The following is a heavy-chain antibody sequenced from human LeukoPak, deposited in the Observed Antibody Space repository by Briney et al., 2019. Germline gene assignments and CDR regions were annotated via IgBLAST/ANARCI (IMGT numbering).Heavy chain of an antibody. Sequence: PGGSLRLSCAASGFTFSSYSMNWVRQAPGKGLEWVSYISSSSSYIYYADSVKGRFTISRDNAKNSLYLQMNSLRAEDTAVYYCARGRIMITFGGVIVIPRYDYWGQGTLVTVSS. CDR3: ARGRIMITFGGVIVIPRYDY. CDR1: GFTFSSYS. J-gene: IGHJ4*02. D-gene: IGHD3-16*02. CDR2: ISSSSSYI. V-gene: IGHV3-21*01.